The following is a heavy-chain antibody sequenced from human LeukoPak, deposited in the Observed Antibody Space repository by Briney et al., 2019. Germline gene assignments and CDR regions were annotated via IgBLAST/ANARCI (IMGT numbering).Heavy chain of an antibody. Sequence: SSETLSLTCTVSGGSISSYYWSWIRQPPGKGLEWIGYIYYSGSTNYNPSLKSRVTISVDTSKNQFSLKLSSVTAADTAVYYCARAYNTVAGTVFDYWGQGTLVTVSS. V-gene: IGHV4-59*01. CDR1: GGSISSYY. J-gene: IGHJ4*02. D-gene: IGHD6-19*01. CDR2: IYYSGST. CDR3: ARAYNTVAGTVFDY.